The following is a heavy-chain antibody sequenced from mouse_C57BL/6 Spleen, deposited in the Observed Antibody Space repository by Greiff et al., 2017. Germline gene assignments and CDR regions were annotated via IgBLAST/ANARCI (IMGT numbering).Heavy chain of an antibody. CDR1: GYTFTDYY. Sequence: VQLQQSGPVLVKPGASVKMSCKASGYTFTDYYMNWVKQSHGKSLEWIGVINPYNGGTSYNQKFKGKVTLTVDKSTSTAYMELNSLTSEDSAVYYCARYYGSSWYFDVWGTGTMVTVSS. J-gene: IGHJ1*03. V-gene: IGHV1-19*01. CDR3: ARYYGSSWYFDV. CDR2: INPYNGGT. D-gene: IGHD1-1*01.